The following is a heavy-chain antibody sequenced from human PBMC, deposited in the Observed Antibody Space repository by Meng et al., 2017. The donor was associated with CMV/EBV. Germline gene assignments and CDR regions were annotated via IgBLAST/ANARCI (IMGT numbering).Heavy chain of an antibody. CDR1: GYKMADYY. Sequence: QVHLAPSGAEVKKPXDSVKVSCEASGYKMADYYIHWMRQAPGQWLEWMGWINPNDATNYAHSFQGRVTMTRDMSMNTVYMELSRLTSDDTAVYYCARSTGWSRFDAWGLGTLVTVSS. V-gene: IGHV1-2*02. D-gene: IGHD6-19*01. J-gene: IGHJ4*01. CDR2: INPNDAT. CDR3: ARSTGWSRFDA.